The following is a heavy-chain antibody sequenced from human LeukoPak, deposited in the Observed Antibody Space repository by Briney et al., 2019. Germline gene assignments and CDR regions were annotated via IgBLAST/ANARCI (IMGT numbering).Heavy chain of an antibody. V-gene: IGHV4-39*07. Sequence: SETLSLTCTVSGGSISSSSYYWGWIRQPPGKGLEWIGSIYYSGSTYYNPSLKSRVTISVDTSKNQFSLKLSSVTAADTAVYYCARDIAPPKYYDFWSGYYSYYYHYYMDVWGKGTTVTVSS. CDR2: IYYSGST. CDR3: ARDIAPPKYYDFWSGYYSYYYHYYMDV. J-gene: IGHJ6*03. CDR1: GGSISSSSYY. D-gene: IGHD3-3*01.